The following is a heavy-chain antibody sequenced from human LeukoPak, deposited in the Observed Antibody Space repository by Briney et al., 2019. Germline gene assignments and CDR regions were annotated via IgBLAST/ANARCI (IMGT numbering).Heavy chain of an antibody. J-gene: IGHJ5*02. CDR1: GDSVSSNTAA. D-gene: IGHD3-9*01. CDR3: ARRLTQYDCFDP. CDR2: TYYRSTWYN. V-gene: IGHV6-1*01. Sequence: SQTLSLTCAISGDSVSSNTAAWNWIRQSPSRGLEWLGRTYYRSTWYNDYAVSVRGRITVNPDTSKNQFSLHLNSVTPEDTAVYYCARRLTQYDCFDPWGQGILVTVSS.